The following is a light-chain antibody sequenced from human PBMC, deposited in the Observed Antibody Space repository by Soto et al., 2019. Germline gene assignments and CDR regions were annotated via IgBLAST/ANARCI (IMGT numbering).Light chain of an antibody. Sequence: QSVLTQPPSASGTPGQRVTISCSGGASNIGRNTVNWYQDLPGTAPKLLISSDNKRPSGVPDRFSGSESGTSASLAISGLQSEDEADYYCAVWDDSLNGPVFGGGTKLTVL. V-gene: IGLV1-44*01. J-gene: IGLJ3*02. CDR3: AVWDDSLNGPV. CDR1: ASNIGRNT. CDR2: SDN.